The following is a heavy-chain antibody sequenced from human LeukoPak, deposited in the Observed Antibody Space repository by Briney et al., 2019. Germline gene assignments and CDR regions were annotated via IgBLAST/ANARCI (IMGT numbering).Heavy chain of an antibody. D-gene: IGHD5-24*01. CDR3: AREQTEIAYYFDY. Sequence: ASVKVSCKTSGGTFSSYAISWVRQAPGQGLEWMGGIIPIFGTANYAQKFQGRVTITADESTSTAYMELSSLRSEDTAVYYCAREQTEIAYYFDYWGQGTLVTVSS. J-gene: IGHJ4*02. CDR2: IIPIFGTA. CDR1: GGTFSSYA. V-gene: IGHV1-69*01.